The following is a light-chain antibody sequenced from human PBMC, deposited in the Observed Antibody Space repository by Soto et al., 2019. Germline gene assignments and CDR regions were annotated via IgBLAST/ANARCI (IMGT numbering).Light chain of an antibody. V-gene: IGKV3-20*01. Sequence: EIVLTQSPGTLSLSPGVRATLSCRASQSVSSNYLAWYQQKPGQAPRLLIYGASTRATGIPARFSGSGSGADFTLSISRLEPEDFAVYYCQQYGSSPPRTFGQGTKVDIK. CDR3: QQYGSSPPRT. J-gene: IGKJ1*01. CDR2: GAS. CDR1: QSVSSNY.